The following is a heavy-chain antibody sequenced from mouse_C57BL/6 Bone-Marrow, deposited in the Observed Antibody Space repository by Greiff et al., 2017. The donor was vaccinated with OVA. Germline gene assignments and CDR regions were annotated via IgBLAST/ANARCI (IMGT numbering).Heavy chain of an antibody. CDR1: YTFSRRVH. D-gene: IGHD1-1*01. Sequence: QVHVKQSGPELARPWASVKISCQAFYTFSRRVHFAIRDTNYWMQWEKQRPGQGLEWIGAIYPGNGDTSHYQKFKGKATLTADKFSSTAYMQHSSLTSEDSAVYYCAWGIYYGSRDCDYWGQGTTLTVSS. CDR3: SEDSAVYYCAWGIYYGSRDCDY. V-gene: IGHV1-87*01. CDR2: GQGLEWIG. J-gene: IGHJ2*01.